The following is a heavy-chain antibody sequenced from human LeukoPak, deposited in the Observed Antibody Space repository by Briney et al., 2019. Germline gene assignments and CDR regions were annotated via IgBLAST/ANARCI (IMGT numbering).Heavy chain of an antibody. CDR3: ARAGKRWLQFTFSYFDY. D-gene: IGHD5-24*01. J-gene: IGHJ4*02. CDR2: MSPHSGNT. Sequence: GASVKVSCKASGGTFSSYAISWVRQAPGQGLEWMGWMSPHSGNTGYAQKIQGRVTLTRNTATSTAYMELRSLRSEDTAVYYCARAGKRWLQFTFSYFDYWGQGTLVTVSS. CDR1: GGTFSSYA. V-gene: IGHV1-8*02.